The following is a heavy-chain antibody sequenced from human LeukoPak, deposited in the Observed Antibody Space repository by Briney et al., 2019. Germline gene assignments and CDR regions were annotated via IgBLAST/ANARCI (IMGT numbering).Heavy chain of an antibody. J-gene: IGHJ4*02. CDR2: ISAYNGNS. V-gene: IGHV1-18*01. CDR3: AREAYGYCSSTSCSN. D-gene: IGHD2-2*03. Sequence: ASVKVSCKASGYTFTSYGISWVRQAPGQGLEWMGWISAYNGNSNYAQKLQGRVTMTTDTSTSTAYMELRSLRSDDTAVYYCAREAYGYCSSTSCSNWGQGTLVTVSS. CDR1: GYTFTSYG.